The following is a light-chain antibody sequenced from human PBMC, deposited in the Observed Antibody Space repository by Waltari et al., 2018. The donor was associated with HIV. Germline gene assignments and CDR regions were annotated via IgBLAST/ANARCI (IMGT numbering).Light chain of an antibody. CDR2: GAS. V-gene: IGKV3-20*01. Sequence: ETVLTQSPAILSLSPGERATLSCRASQSVSSSYLAWYQQKPGQAPRLLIYGASNRATDIPDRFSGSGSGTDFTLTISRLEPEDFAVYYCQQYVNSPQTFGQGTKVEIK. CDR1: QSVSSSY. J-gene: IGKJ1*01. CDR3: QQYVNSPQT.